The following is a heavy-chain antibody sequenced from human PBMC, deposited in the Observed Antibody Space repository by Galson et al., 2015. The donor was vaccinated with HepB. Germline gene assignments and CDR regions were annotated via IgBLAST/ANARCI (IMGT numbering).Heavy chain of an antibody. J-gene: IGHJ4*02. Sequence: SLRLSCAASGFTFSSYGMHWVRQAPGKGLEWVAVIWYDGSNKYYADSVKGRFTISRDNSKNTLYLQMNSLRAEDTAVYYCARDLYGSGWYWFDYWGQGTLVTVSS. CDR3: ARDLYGSGWYWFDY. CDR1: GFTFSSYG. D-gene: IGHD6-19*01. V-gene: IGHV3-33*01. CDR2: IWYDGSNK.